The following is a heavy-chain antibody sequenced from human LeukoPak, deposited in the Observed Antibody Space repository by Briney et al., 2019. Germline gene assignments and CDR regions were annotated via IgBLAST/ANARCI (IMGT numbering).Heavy chain of an antibody. CDR1: GFTFSSYA. Sequence: PGGSLRLSCAASGFTFSSYAMHWVRQAPGKGLEWVAVISYDGSNKYYADSVKGRFTISRDNSKNTLYLQMNSLRAEDTAVYYCARAVRQVFDYWGQGTLVTVSS. CDR3: ARAVRQVFDY. V-gene: IGHV3-30-3*01. CDR2: ISYDGSNK. J-gene: IGHJ4*02. D-gene: IGHD2-8*01.